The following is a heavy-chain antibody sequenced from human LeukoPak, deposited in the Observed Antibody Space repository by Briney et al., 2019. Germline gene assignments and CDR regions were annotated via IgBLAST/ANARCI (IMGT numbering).Heavy chain of an antibody. CDR3: TRAPFGSGAEDNWFDP. D-gene: IGHD6-19*01. CDR2: IRYDGSNK. Sequence: HPGGSLRLSCAASGFTFSSYGMHWVRQAPGKGLEWVAFIRYDGSNKYYADSVKGRFIISRDNAKNTLYLQMNSLRAEDTAVYYCTRAPFGSGAEDNWFDPWGQGTLVTVSS. J-gene: IGHJ5*02. CDR1: GFTFSSYG. V-gene: IGHV3-30*02.